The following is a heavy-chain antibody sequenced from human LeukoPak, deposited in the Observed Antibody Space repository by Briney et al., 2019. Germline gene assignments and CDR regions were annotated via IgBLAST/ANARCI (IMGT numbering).Heavy chain of an antibody. Sequence: GGSLRLSCAASGFTFSFYAMHWVRQAPGKGLEYVSTISSNGGSTYYANSVKGRFTISRDNSKNTLYLQMGSLRAEDMAVYYCAKAMVRGVTLFDYWGQGTLVTVSS. V-gene: IGHV3-64*01. CDR3: AKAMVRGVTLFDY. CDR2: ISSNGGST. D-gene: IGHD3-10*01. CDR1: GFTFSFYA. J-gene: IGHJ4*02.